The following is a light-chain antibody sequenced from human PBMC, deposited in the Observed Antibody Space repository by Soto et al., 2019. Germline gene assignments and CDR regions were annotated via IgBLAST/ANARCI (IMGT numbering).Light chain of an antibody. J-gene: IGKJ4*01. CDR2: GAS. CDR1: QHVTTTY. V-gene: IGKV3-20*01. CDR3: QQYDSSFT. Sequence: IVLTQSPATLSLSPGERATLSCTASQHVTTTYIAWYQQKFGQAPRLLIYGASTRATGTPDRSTGGGFGTDFTLTISRVEPEDFAVYYCQQYDSSFTFGGGTKVDIK.